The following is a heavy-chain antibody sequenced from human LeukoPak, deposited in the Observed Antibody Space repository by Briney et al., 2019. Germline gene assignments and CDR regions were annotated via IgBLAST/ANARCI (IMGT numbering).Heavy chain of an antibody. V-gene: IGHV3-11*05. CDR1: GFTFSDYS. CDR2: ISTSSSYT. Sequence: GGSLRLSCAASGFTFSDYSMSWIRQAPGKGLEWVSYISTSSSYTNYADSVKGRFTISRDNAKNPLYLQMNSLRAEDTAVYYCARDRYYASGSYNWFDPWGQGTLVTVSS. J-gene: IGHJ5*02. CDR3: ARDRYYASGSYNWFDP. D-gene: IGHD3-10*01.